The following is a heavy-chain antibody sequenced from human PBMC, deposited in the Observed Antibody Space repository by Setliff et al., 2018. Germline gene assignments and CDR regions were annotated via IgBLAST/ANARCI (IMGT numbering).Heavy chain of an antibody. CDR1: GLTFSNAW. J-gene: IGHJ6*02. CDR3: ASSVAAAGMLYYYYGMDV. V-gene: IGHV3-21*01. Sequence: GGSLRLSCAASGLTFSNAWMSWVRQAPGKGLEWVSSISSSSSYIYYADSVKGRFSISRDNAKNSLYLQMNSLRAEDTAVYYCASSVAAAGMLYYYYGMDVWGQGTTVTVSS. D-gene: IGHD6-13*01. CDR2: ISSSSSYI.